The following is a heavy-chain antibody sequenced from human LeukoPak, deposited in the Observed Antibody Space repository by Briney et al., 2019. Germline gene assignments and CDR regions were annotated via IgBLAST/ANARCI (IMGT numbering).Heavy chain of an antibody. CDR2: ISYDGSNK. V-gene: IGHV3-30-3*01. D-gene: IGHD6-19*01. J-gene: IGHJ6*02. CDR3: ARVTSSGVYYYYYGMDV. CDR1: GFTFSSYA. Sequence: GESLKISCAASGFTFSSYAMHWVRQAPGKGLEWVAVISYDGSNKYYADSVKGRFTISRDNSKNTLYLQMNSLRAEDTAVYYCARVTSSGVYYYYYGMDVWGQGTTVTVSS.